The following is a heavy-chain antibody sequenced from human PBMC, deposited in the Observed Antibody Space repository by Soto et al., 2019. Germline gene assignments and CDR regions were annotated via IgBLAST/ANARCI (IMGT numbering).Heavy chain of an antibody. CDR1: GGTFSSYA. D-gene: IGHD2-15*01. CDR3: ARSVVVPTGYYGMDV. CDR2: IIPIFGTA. Sequence: ASVKVSCKAPGGTFSSYAISWVRQAPGQGLEWMGGIIPIFGTANYAQKFQGRVTITADTSTSTGYMELSSLRSEDTAVYYCARSVVVPTGYYGMDVWGQGTTVTVSS. V-gene: IGHV1-69*06. J-gene: IGHJ6*02.